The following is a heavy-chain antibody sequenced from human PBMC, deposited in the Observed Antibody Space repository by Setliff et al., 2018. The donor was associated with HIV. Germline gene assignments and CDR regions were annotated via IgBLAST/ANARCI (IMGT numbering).Heavy chain of an antibody. J-gene: IGHJ5*02. V-gene: IGHV1-18*01. D-gene: IGHD2-15*01. CDR3: ARATGVADL. CDR2: INTHNGNT. Sequence: ASVKVSCKASGYIFTTFGFSWVRQAPGQGLEWMGWINTHNGNTHYAQRFQGRVTMTRDTSTTTAYMELRSLRSDDTAVYYCARATGVADLWGQGTKVTVSS. CDR1: GYIFTTFG.